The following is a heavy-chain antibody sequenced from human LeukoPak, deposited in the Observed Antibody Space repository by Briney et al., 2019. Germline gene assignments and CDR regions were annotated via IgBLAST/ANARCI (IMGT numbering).Heavy chain of an antibody. CDR1: GYTFTGYY. Sequence: ASVKVSCKASGYTFTGYYMHWVRQAPGQGLEWMGWINPNSGGTNYAQKFQGRVTMTRDTSISTAYMELSRLRSDDTAAYYCARGNYDILTGYVDYWGQGTLVTVSS. CDR2: INPNSGGT. J-gene: IGHJ4*02. CDR3: ARGNYDILTGYVDY. V-gene: IGHV1-2*02. D-gene: IGHD3-9*01.